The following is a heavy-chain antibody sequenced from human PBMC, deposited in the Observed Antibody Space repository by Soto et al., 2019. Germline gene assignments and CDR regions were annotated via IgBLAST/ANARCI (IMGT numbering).Heavy chain of an antibody. J-gene: IGHJ4*02. CDR3: ARPAIAATVSAFNN. Sequence: QVQLQQWGAGLLKPSETLSLTCAVYGGSFSGYYWSWIRRPPGKGLEWIGEINHSGSTHYNPSLTSRVTIFVDTSTTHFSLKLSSLPAADTAVYYWARPAIAATVSAFNNWGQGTLVTVSS. CDR2: INHSGST. CDR1: GGSFSGYY. D-gene: IGHD6-13*01. V-gene: IGHV4-34*01.